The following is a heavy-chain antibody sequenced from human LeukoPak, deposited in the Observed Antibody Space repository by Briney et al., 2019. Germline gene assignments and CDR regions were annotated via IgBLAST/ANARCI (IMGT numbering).Heavy chain of an antibody. CDR3: AGTSKWLAFDY. Sequence: SETLSLTCTVSGGSINDYYWTWIRQPPGKGLEWVGYIYYSGSTNYNPSLKGRVTISLDTANNQFSLKLSSVTAADTAVYYCAGTSKWLAFDYWGQGTLVTVSS. V-gene: IGHV4-59*01. CDR2: IYYSGST. J-gene: IGHJ4*02. CDR1: GGSINDYY. D-gene: IGHD6-19*01.